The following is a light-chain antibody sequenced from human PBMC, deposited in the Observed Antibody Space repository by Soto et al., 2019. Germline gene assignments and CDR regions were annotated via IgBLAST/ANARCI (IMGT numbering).Light chain of an antibody. CDR3: CSYADNYTLV. Sequence: QSALTQPRSVSGSPGQSVTISCTGTSSDVGSYNYVSWYQQHPGKAPKLMIYDVSKRPSGVPDRYSGSKSGNTASLTISGLRAEDEADYYCCSYADNYTLVFGTGTKLTVL. V-gene: IGLV2-11*01. CDR2: DVS. J-gene: IGLJ1*01. CDR1: SSDVGSYNY.